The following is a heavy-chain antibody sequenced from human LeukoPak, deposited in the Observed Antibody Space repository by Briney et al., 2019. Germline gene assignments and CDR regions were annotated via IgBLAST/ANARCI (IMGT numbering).Heavy chain of an antibody. Sequence: GRSLRLSCAASGFTFSSYAMSWVRQAPGKGLEWVSAISGSGGSTYYADSVKGRFTISRDNSKNTLYLQMNSLRAEDTAVYYCAKDEFYGSGGGPNWFDPWGQGTLVTVSS. CDR1: GFTFSSYA. J-gene: IGHJ5*02. V-gene: IGHV3-23*01. CDR3: AKDEFYGSGGGPNWFDP. D-gene: IGHD3-10*01. CDR2: ISGSGGST.